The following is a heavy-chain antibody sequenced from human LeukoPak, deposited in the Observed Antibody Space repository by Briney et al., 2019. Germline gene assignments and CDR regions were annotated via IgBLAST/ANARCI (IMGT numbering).Heavy chain of an antibody. CDR2: ISGNGAGT. D-gene: IGHD1-26*01. CDR3: AKDANYFHSGSYLIPFDF. J-gene: IGHJ4*02. CDR1: GFTFSRNA. Sequence: GGSLRLSCAASGFTFSRNAMNWVRQAPGKGLEWVASISGNGAGTYYADSVKGRFNISRDNSKNTLYLQMNSLRTEDTAVYYCAKDANYFHSGSYLIPFDFRGQGTLVTVSS. V-gene: IGHV3-23*01.